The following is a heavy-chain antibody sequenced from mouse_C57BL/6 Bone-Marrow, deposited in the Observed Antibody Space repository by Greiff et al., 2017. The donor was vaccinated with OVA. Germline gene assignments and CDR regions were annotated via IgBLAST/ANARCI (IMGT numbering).Heavy chain of an antibody. V-gene: IGHV1-64*01. Sequence: QVQLKQPGAELVKPGASVKLSCKASGYTFTSYWMHWVKQRPGQGLEWIGMIHPNSGSTNYNEKFKSKATLTVDKSSSTAYMQLSSLTSEDSAVYYCARRSFYYGSSYGYFDVWGTGTTVTVSS. CDR3: ARRSFYYGSSYGYFDV. D-gene: IGHD1-1*01. J-gene: IGHJ1*03. CDR1: GYTFTSYW. CDR2: IHPNSGST.